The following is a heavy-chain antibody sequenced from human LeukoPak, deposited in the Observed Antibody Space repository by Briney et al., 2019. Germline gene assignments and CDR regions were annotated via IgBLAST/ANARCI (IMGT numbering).Heavy chain of an antibody. CDR2: ISAYNGNR. Sequence: ASVKVSCKASGYTFTNYGISWVRQAPGQGLEWMGWISAYNGNRNYAQKLQGRVTMTTDTSTSTAYMELRSLRSDDTAVYYCARDRRVITATTRDYYYMDVWGKGTTVTVSS. J-gene: IGHJ6*03. D-gene: IGHD4-11*01. V-gene: IGHV1-18*01. CDR1: GYTFTNYG. CDR3: ARDRRVITATTRDYYYMDV.